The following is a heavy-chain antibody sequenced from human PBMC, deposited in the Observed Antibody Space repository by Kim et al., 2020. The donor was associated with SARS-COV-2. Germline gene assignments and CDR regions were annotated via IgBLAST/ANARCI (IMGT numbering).Heavy chain of an antibody. D-gene: IGHD3-10*01. V-gene: IGHV3-23*01. J-gene: IGHJ4*02. CDR3: AKNPTPRGSGSYNYFDH. CDR2: ISNSGGST. CDR1: GFTFTSYA. Sequence: GGSLRLSCAASGFTFTSYAMTWVRQAPGKGLEWVSAISNSGGSTYYADSVKGRFTISRDNSKNTVYLHMNSLRPEDTAVYFCAKNPTPRGSGSYNYFDHWGQGTLVTVSS.